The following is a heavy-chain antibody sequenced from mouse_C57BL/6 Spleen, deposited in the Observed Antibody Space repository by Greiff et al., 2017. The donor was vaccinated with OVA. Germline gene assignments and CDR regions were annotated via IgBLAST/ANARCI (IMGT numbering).Heavy chain of an antibody. J-gene: IGHJ1*03. D-gene: IGHD1-1*01. CDR3: ARREDYGSPWYFDV. V-gene: IGHV8-12*01. CDR1: GFSLSTSGMG. CDR2: IYWDDDK. Sequence: QVTLKESGPGILQSSQTLSLTCSFSGFSLSTSGMGVSWIRQPSGKGLEWLAHIYWDDDKRYNPSLKSRLTISKDTSRNQVFLKITSVDTADTATYYCARREDYGSPWYFDVWGTGTTVTVSS.